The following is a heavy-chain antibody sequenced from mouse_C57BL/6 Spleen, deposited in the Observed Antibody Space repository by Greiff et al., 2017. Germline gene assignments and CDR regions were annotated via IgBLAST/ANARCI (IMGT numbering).Heavy chain of an antibody. CDR3: ARGGYYRVEGYFDV. V-gene: IGHV1-75*01. CDR2: IFPGSGST. J-gene: IGHJ1*03. D-gene: IGHD1-1*01. Sequence: QVQLKESGPELVKPGASVKISCKASGYTFTDYYINWVKQRPGQGLEWIGWIFPGSGSTYYNEKFKGKATLTVDKSSSTAYMLLSSLTSEDSAVYFCARGGYYRVEGYFDVWGTGTTVTVSS. CDR1: GYTFTDYY.